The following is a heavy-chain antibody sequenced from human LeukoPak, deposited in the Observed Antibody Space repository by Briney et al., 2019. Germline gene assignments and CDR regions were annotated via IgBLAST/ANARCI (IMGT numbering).Heavy chain of an antibody. Sequence: PSETLSLTCTVSGGSISSSSYYWSWIRQHPGKGLEWIGYTYYSGSTYYNPSLKSRVTISVDTSKNQFSLKLSSVTAADTAVYYCARGRDSSSWYVHYFDYWGQGTLVTVSS. J-gene: IGHJ4*02. CDR3: ARGRDSSSWYVHYFDY. CDR2: TYYSGST. D-gene: IGHD6-13*01. V-gene: IGHV4-31*03. CDR1: GGSISSSSYY.